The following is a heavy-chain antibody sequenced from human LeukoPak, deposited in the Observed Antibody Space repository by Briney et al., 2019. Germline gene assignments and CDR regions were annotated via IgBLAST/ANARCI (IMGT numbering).Heavy chain of an antibody. Sequence: SQTLSLTCTVSGGSISSGSYYWSWIRQPAGKGPEWIGRIYTSGSTNYNPSLKSRVTISVDTSKNRFSLKLSSVTAADTAVYYCARGGDIAAAGIGFDYWGQGTLVTVSS. CDR3: ARGGDIAAAGIGFDY. CDR2: IYTSGST. D-gene: IGHD6-13*01. J-gene: IGHJ4*02. CDR1: GGSISSGSYY. V-gene: IGHV4-61*02.